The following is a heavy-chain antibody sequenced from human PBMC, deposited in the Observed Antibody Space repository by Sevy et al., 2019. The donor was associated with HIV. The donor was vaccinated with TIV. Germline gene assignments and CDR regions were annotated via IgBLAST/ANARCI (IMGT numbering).Heavy chain of an antibody. V-gene: IGHV4-59*13. J-gene: IGHJ3*02. CDR3: AGVLAVAGRGGAFDI. Sequence: SETLSLTCTVSGGSISSYYWSWIRQPPGKGLEWIGYIYYSGSTNYNPSLKSRVTISVDTSKNQFSLKLGSVTAADTAVYYCAGVLAVAGRGGAFDIWGQGTMVTVSS. D-gene: IGHD6-19*01. CDR1: GGSISSYY. CDR2: IYYSGST.